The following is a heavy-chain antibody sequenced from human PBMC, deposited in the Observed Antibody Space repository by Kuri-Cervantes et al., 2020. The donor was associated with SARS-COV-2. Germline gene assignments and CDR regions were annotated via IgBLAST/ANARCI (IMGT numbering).Heavy chain of an antibody. J-gene: IGHJ4*02. CDR1: GFTFSSYA. V-gene: IGHV3-23*01. CDR3: AKAPRPHWDGGNSGDY. D-gene: IGHD4-23*01. Sequence: GESLKISCAASGFTFSSYAMSWVRQAPGKGLEWVSAISGSGGSPYYADSVKGRFTISRDNSKNTLYLQMNSLRAEDTAVYYCAKAPRPHWDGGNSGDYWGQGTLVTVSS. CDR2: ISGSGGSP.